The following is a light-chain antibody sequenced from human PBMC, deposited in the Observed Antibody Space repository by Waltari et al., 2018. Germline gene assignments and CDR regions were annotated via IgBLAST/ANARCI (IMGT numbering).Light chain of an antibody. CDR2: TTS. CDR1: PTIDKY. J-gene: IGKJ4*01. CDR3: QQSFSMPPT. V-gene: IGKV1-39*01. Sequence: DIQMTQSPSSLSASVGDNVTITCRASPTIDKYLNWYQQKPGKAPRQLIHTTSSLQGGVPSRFSGSGSGSEFALTIASLQPEDSATYYCQQSFSMPPTFGGGTKVEI.